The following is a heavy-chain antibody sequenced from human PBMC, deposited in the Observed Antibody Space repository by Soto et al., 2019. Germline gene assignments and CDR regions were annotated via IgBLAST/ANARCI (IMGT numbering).Heavy chain of an antibody. CDR3: ARDPGREPVGSMDV. CDR2: IWYDGSNK. CDR1: GFTFSSYG. D-gene: IGHD1-26*01. J-gene: IGHJ6*02. Sequence: QVQLVESGGGVVQPGRSLRLSCAASGFTFSSYGMHWVRQAPGKGLEWVAVIWYDGSNKYYADSVKGRFTISRDNSKNTLYLQMNSLRAEDTAVYYCARDPGREPVGSMDVWGQGTTVTVSS. V-gene: IGHV3-33*01.